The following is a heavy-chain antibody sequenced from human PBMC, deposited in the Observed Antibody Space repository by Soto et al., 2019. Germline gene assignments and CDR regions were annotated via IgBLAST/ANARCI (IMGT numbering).Heavy chain of an antibody. Sequence: QVHLQESGPGLVKPSETLSLTCNVSGVSLTGYHWNWIRQPPGKTIEWIGFAYYSGNVLYNPSFKGRVSIRVDRSKNQFSLRLTSVTAADMAVYYCARRLNLGSFDHWGQGTLVTVSS. V-gene: IGHV4-59*01. CDR1: GVSLTGYH. J-gene: IGHJ5*02. D-gene: IGHD3-10*01. CDR3: ARRLNLGSFDH. CDR2: AYYSGNV.